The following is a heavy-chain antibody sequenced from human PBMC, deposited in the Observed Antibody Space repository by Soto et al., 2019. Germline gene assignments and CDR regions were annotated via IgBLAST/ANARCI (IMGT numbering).Heavy chain of an antibody. CDR1: GGSISSGGYS. CDR2: IYQSGTT. J-gene: IGHJ4*02. CDR3: ARDNRSGYYFDY. V-gene: IGHV4-30-2*01. D-gene: IGHD3-22*01. Sequence: SETLSLTCTVSGGSISSGGYSWNWIRQPPGKGLEWIGNIYQSGTTDYNPSLKSRVTISVDSSKNQFSLKLSSVTAADTAVYYCARDNRSGYYFDYWGQGTLVTVSS.